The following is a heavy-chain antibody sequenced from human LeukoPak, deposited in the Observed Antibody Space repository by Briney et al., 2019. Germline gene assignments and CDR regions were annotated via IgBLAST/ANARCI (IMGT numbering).Heavy chain of an antibody. D-gene: IGHD3-10*01. J-gene: IGHJ5*02. CDR1: GDSVSGGSAG. Sequence: SQTLSLTCAISGDSVSGGSAGWNWIRQSPSRGLEWLGRIYYRSKWYSDYAISVKSRITINPDTSRNQFSLQLNSVTHDDTAVYYCTGGGLVRGSLHWFDPWGQGTLVTVSS. V-gene: IGHV6-1*01. CDR3: TGGGLVRGSLHWFDP. CDR2: IYYRSKWYS.